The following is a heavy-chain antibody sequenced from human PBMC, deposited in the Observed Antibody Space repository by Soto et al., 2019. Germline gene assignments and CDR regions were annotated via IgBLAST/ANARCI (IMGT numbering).Heavy chain of an antibody. J-gene: IGHJ1*01. CDR2: INHSGST. Sequence: SETLSLTCAVYGGSFSGYYWSWIRQPPGKGLEWIGEINHSGSTNYNPSLKSRVTISVDTSKNQFSLKLSSVTAADTAVYYCARDQDIQFYGDHNAEIYSWAQDTLLPISS. CDR3: ARDQDIQFYGDHNAEIYS. CDR1: GGSFSGYY. V-gene: IGHV4-34*01. D-gene: IGHD4-17*01.